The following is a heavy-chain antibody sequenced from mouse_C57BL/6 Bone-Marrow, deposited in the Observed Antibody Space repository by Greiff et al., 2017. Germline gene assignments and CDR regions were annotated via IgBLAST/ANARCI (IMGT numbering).Heavy chain of an antibody. Sequence: VQLQQPGTELVKPGASVKLSCKASGYTFTSYWMHWVKPRPGQGLEWIGNINPSNGGTNYNAKFKSKATLTVDKSSSTAYMQLSSLTSEDSAVYYCARSGSNDAMDYWGQGTSVTVSS. CDR2: INPSNGGT. D-gene: IGHD2-5*01. V-gene: IGHV1-53*01. J-gene: IGHJ4*01. CDR1: GYTFTSYW. CDR3: ARSGSNDAMDY.